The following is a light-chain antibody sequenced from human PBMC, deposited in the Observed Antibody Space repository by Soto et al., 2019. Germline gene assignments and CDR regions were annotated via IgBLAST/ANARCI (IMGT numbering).Light chain of an antibody. Sequence: IQMAQSPASRSESIGYRVTLTCRPSQSISKYLNWYQLKSGKGHKLMIYGTSPMQSGVRSRFSGSGSGTDLTLTISNLQPEDFAVYYCQQGYSPLLTFGGGKTVDIK. CDR2: GTS. CDR3: QQGYSPLLT. V-gene: IGKV1-39*01. CDR1: QSISKY. J-gene: IGKJ4*01.